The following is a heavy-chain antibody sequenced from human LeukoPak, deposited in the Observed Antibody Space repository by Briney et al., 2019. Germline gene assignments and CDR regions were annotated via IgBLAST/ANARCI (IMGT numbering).Heavy chain of an antibody. D-gene: IGHD5-18*01. J-gene: IGHJ5*02. CDR2: IIPIFGTA. CDR3: ARGLQLWYNWFDP. Sequence: ASVKVSCKASGGTFSSYAISWVRQAPGQGLEWMGGIIPIFGTANYAQKFQGRVTITADESTSTAYMELSSLRSEDTAVYNCARGLQLWYNWFDPWGQGTLVTVSS. V-gene: IGHV1-69*13. CDR1: GGTFSSYA.